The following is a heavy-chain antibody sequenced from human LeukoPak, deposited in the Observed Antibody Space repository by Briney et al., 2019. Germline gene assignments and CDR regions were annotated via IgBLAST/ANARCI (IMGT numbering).Heavy chain of an antibody. Sequence: GGSLRLSCAASGFTFSSYSMNWVRQAPGKGLEWVSLISWDGGSTYYADSVKGRFTISRDNSKNSLYLQMNSLRTEDTALYYCAKDILYGSGYDPSTGGFDYWGQGTLVTVSS. CDR2: ISWDGGST. V-gene: IGHV3-43*01. CDR3: AKDILYGSGYDPSTGGFDY. D-gene: IGHD5-12*01. J-gene: IGHJ4*02. CDR1: GFTFSSYS.